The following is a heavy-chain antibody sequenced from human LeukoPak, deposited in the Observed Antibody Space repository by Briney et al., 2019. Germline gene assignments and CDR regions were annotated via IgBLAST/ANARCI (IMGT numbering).Heavy chain of an antibody. V-gene: IGHV4-59*01. CDR3: ARTVYSGRHAYFQH. CDR2: IYYSGST. J-gene: IGHJ1*01. Sequence: SETLSLTCTVSGGSISSYYWSWIRQPPVKGLEWIGYIYYSGSTNYNPSLKSRVTISVDTSKNQFSLKLSSVTAADTAVYYCARTVYSGRHAYFQHWGQGTLVTVSS. D-gene: IGHD1-26*01. CDR1: GGSISSYY.